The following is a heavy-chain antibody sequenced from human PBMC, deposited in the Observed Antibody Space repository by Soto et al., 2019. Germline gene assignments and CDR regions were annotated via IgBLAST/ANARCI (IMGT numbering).Heavy chain of an antibody. Sequence: QVQLVQSGAEVKKPGSSVKVSCKASGGTFSSYAISWVRQAPGQGLEWMGGIIPISGTANYAQKFQGRVTITAEESTSTVYMELSSLRSEDTAVYYCAREGGSGSYRYYGMDVWGQAATVTVSS. V-gene: IGHV1-69*12. CDR2: IIPISGTA. CDR3: AREGGSGSYRYYGMDV. D-gene: IGHD3-10*01. J-gene: IGHJ6*02. CDR1: GGTFSSYA.